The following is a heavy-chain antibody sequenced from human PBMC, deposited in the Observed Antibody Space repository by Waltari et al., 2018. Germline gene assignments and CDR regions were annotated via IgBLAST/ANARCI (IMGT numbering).Heavy chain of an antibody. Sequence: QVQLQESGPGLVKPSGTLSLTCAVSGGSIRSSNWWSWVRQPPGKGLEWIGEIYHSGGTNYNPSLKRRVTISVDKSKNQFSLKLSSVTAADTAVYYCARVRAITMVRGVIIPYFDYWGQGTLVTVSS. CDR2: IYHSGGT. CDR3: ARVRAITMVRGVIIPYFDY. J-gene: IGHJ4*02. D-gene: IGHD3-10*01. CDR1: GGSIRSSNW. V-gene: IGHV4-4*02.